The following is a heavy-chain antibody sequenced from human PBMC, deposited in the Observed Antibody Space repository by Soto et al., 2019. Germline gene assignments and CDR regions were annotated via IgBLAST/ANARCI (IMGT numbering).Heavy chain of an antibody. CDR3: ATRDYYDSSGATEFDY. V-gene: IGHV4-4*02. D-gene: IGHD3-22*01. J-gene: IGHJ4*02. Sequence: SETLSLTCAVSGGSISSSNWWSWVRQPPGKGLEWIGEIYHSGSTNYNPSLKSRVTISVDKSKNQFSLKLSSVTAADTAVYYCATRDYYDSSGATEFDYWGQGTLVTVSS. CDR1: GGSISSSNW. CDR2: IYHSGST.